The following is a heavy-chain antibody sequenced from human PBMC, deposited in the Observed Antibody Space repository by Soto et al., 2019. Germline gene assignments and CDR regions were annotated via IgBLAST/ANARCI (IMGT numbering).Heavy chain of an antibody. CDR1: GGSISSYC. CDR2: IYSSGST. D-gene: IGHD2-2*01. Sequence: SETVSRTCTVSGGSISSYCWSCIRQPPGKGLEWIVYIYSSGSTNYNPSLKSRVTISVDTSKNQFSLKLSSVTAADTSVYYCAREGVVLAEPRSSWTMSNCFDPWGQGPLVTVS. V-gene: IGHV4-59*01. J-gene: IGHJ5*02. CDR3: AREGVVLAEPRSSWTMSNCFDP.